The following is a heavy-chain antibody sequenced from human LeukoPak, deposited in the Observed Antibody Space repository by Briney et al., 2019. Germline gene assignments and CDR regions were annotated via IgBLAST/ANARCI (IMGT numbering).Heavy chain of an antibody. D-gene: IGHD1-26*01. CDR1: GGSISSSSYY. CDR2: IYYSGST. J-gene: IGHJ4*02. CDR3: ARRRIVGATLDY. V-gene: IGHV4-39*01. Sequence: SETLSLTCTVSGGSISSSSYYWGWIRQPPGKGLEWIGSIYYSGSTYYNPSLKSRVTISVDTSKNQFSLKLSSVTAADTAVYYCARRRIVGATLDYWGQGTPVTVSS.